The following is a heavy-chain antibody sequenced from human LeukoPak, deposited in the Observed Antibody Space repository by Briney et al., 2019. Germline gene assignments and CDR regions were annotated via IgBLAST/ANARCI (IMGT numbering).Heavy chain of an antibody. CDR3: AKEGLGSSWYPNYFDY. D-gene: IGHD6-13*01. CDR1: GFTYSSCA. V-gene: IGHV3-23*01. CDR2: ISGAGGAT. Sequence: GGTLRLSCAASGFTYSSCAMTWVRQAPGKGLEYVSAISGAGGATYYADSVKGRFTISRDGSKNTLYLQGSSLRAEDTAVYYCAKEGLGSSWYPNYFDYWGQRTLVTVSS. J-gene: IGHJ4*02.